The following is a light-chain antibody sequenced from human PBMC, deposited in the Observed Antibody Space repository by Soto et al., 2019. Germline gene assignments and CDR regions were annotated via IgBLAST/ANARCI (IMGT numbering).Light chain of an antibody. J-gene: IGKJ1*01. CDR1: QSFRGL. CDR3: QQRSNWPPWT. CDR2: DAS. V-gene: IGKV3-11*01. Sequence: VLTQSPVTLSLSPGERATLSCRASQSFRGLLAWYQQKPGQAPRLLIYDASNRATGIPARFSGSGSGTDFTLTISSLEPEDFAVYYCQQRSNWPPWTFGQGTKVEIK.